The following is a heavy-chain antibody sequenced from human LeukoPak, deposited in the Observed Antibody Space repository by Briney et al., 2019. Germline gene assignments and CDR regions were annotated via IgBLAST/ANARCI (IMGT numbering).Heavy chain of an antibody. CDR3: ARDYVWGSYFGY. V-gene: IGHV3-30*01. Sequence: GRSLRLSCAASGFTFSSYAMHWVRQAPGKGLEWVAVISYDGGNKYYADSVKGRFTISRDNSKNTLYLQMNSLRAEDTAVYYCARDYVWGSYFGYWGQGTLVTVSS. CDR2: ISYDGGNK. D-gene: IGHD3-16*01. CDR1: GFTFSSYA. J-gene: IGHJ4*02.